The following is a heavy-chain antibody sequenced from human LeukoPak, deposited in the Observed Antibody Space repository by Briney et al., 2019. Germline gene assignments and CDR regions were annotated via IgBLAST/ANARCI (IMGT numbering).Heavy chain of an antibody. D-gene: IGHD2-15*01. CDR3: ARVYYCSGGSCYLGAFDI. J-gene: IGHJ3*02. Sequence: GASVKVSCKASGYTFTSYAMHWVRQAPEQRLEWMGWINAGNGNTKYSQKFQGRVTITRDTSASTAYMELSSLRSEDTAVYYCARVYYCSGGSCYLGAFDIWGQGTMVTVSS. CDR1: GYTFTSYA. CDR2: INAGNGNT. V-gene: IGHV1-3*01.